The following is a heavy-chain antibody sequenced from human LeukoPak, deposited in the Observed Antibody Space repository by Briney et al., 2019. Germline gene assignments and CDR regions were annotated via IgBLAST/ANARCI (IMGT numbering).Heavy chain of an antibody. Sequence: PSETLSLTCTVSGGSTSSSSYYWGWIRQPPGKGLEWIGSIYYSGSTNYNPSLKSRVTISVDKSKNQFSLKLSSVTAADTAVYYCARVVGYFDWLSITPRLDAFDIWGQGTMVTVSS. J-gene: IGHJ3*02. CDR3: ARVVGYFDWLSITPRLDAFDI. CDR2: IYYSGST. CDR1: GGSTSSSSYY. V-gene: IGHV4-39*07. D-gene: IGHD3-9*01.